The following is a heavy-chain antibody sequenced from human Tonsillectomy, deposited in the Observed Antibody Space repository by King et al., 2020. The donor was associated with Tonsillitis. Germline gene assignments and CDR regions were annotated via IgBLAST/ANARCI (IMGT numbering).Heavy chain of an antibody. J-gene: IGHJ2*01. V-gene: IGHV5-51*01. CDR3: AGCPWNPFWYFDL. D-gene: IGHD1-1*01. CDR2: IYPGDSDT. Sequence: EVQLVESGAEVKKPGESLKISCKGSGYSFTSYWIGWVRQMPGKGLEWMGIIYPGDSDTRYSPSFQGQVTISADKSISTAYLQWSSLKASDTAMYYWAGCPWNPFWYFDLWGRGTLVPVSS. CDR1: GYSFTSYW.